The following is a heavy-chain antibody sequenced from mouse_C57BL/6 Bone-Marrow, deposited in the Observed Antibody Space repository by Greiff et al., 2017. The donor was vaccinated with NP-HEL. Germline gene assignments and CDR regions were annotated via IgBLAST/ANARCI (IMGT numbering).Heavy chain of an antibody. CDR2: IDPEDGET. CDR1: GFHIKDYY. D-gene: IGHD2-1*01. J-gene: IGHJ3*01. Sequence: QRVESGAELVKPGASVKLFCTASGFHIKDYYMHWVKQRTEQGLEWIGRIDPEDGETKYASKFQGKATITADPSSTTAYLQLSSLTSEDTAVYYCAFYGNYAWFAYWGQGTLVTVSA. V-gene: IGHV14-2*01. CDR3: AFYGNYAWFAY.